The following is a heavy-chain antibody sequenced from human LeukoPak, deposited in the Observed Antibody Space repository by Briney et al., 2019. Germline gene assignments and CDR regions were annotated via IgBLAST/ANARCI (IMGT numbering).Heavy chain of an antibody. CDR3: ARGQVPAARGYNWFDP. CDR1: GWSFNDYY. J-gene: IGHJ5*02. V-gene: IGHV4-34*01. D-gene: IGHD2-2*01. Sequence: SETLSLTCAVYGWSFNDYYRNWIRQPPGKGLEWIGEINARGDTNYNPSLKNRVNISVDTSKKQFSLRLTSMIAADTALYYCARGQVPAARGYNWFDPWGQGTLVTVSS. CDR2: INARGDT.